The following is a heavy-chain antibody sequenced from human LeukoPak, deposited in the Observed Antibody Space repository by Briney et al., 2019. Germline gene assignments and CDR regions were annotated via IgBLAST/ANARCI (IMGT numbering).Heavy chain of an antibody. V-gene: IGHV3-30*02. CDR2: IRYDGTNK. Sequence: GGSLRLSCAASGFTFSNYGMHWVRQAPGKGLEWATFIRYDGTNKYYANSVKGRFTISRDNSKNTLYLQMNSLRPEDTAVYYCASRNNYYDSSGYYRDFDYWGQGTLVTVSS. CDR1: GFTFSNYG. J-gene: IGHJ4*02. D-gene: IGHD3-22*01. CDR3: ASRNNYYDSSGYYRDFDY.